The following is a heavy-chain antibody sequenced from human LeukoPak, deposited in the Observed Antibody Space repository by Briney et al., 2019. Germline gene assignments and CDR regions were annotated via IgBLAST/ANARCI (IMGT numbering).Heavy chain of an antibody. CDR1: GFTFSSYS. D-gene: IGHD3-10*01. CDR2: INSDGSST. Sequence: GGSLRLSCAASGFTFSSYSMNWVRQAPGKGLVWVSRINSDGSSTSYADSVKGRFTISRDNAKNTLYLQMNSLRAEDTAVYYCARAGTMVRGVIKDYYYYYMDVWGKGTTVTISS. V-gene: IGHV3-74*01. J-gene: IGHJ6*03. CDR3: ARAGTMVRGVIKDYYYYYMDV.